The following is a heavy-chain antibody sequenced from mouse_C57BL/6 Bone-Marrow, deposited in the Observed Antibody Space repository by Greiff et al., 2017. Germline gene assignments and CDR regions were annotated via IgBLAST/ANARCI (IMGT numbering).Heavy chain of an antibody. D-gene: IGHD1-1*01. J-gene: IGHJ3*01. Sequence: EVQLQQSGPVLVKPGASVKMSCKASGYTFTDYYMNWVKQSHGKSLEWIGVINPYNGGTSYNQKFKGKATLTVDKSSSTAYMELNSLTSEDSAVYYCATGSSFAWFAYWGQGTLVTVSA. V-gene: IGHV1-19*01. CDR1: GYTFTDYY. CDR3: ATGSSFAWFAY. CDR2: INPYNGGT.